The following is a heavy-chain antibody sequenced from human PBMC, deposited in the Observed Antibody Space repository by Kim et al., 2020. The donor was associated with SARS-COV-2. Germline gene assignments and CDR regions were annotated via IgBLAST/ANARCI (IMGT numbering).Heavy chain of an antibody. J-gene: IGHJ6*02. CDR2: ISFDGINK. V-gene: IGHV3-30-3*01. CDR3: ARAPTPPYGLDV. Sequence: GGSLRLSCAASGFTFSSYAMHWVRQAPGKGLEWVAVISFDGINKYYADSVKGRFTISRDNSKNTLWLQMNSLTTEDTAVYYCARAPTPPYGLDVWGQGST. CDR1: GFTFSSYA.